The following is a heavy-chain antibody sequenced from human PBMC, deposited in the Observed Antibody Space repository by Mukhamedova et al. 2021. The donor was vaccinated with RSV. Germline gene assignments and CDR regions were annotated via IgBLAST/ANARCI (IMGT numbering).Heavy chain of an antibody. D-gene: IGHD6-19*01. Sequence: QAPGQGLEWMGGIIPIFGTANYAQKFQGRVTITADESTSTAYMELSSLRSEDTAVYYCACIAVAGTRYYYYIDVWGKGTTVTVS. CDR3: ACIAVAGTRYYYYIDV. CDR2: IIPIFGTA. J-gene: IGHJ6*03. V-gene: IGHV1-69*01.